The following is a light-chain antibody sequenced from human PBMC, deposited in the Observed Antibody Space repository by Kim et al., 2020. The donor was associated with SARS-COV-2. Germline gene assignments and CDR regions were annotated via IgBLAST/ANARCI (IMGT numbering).Light chain of an antibody. J-gene: IGLJ2*01. CDR2: SDS. Sequence: VALGQTGRITCGGNNIGSKNVHWYQQKPGQAPVLVIYSDSNRPSGIPERFSGSNSGNTATLTISRAQAGDEADYYCQVWDSSARVVFGGGTQLTVL. V-gene: IGLV3-9*01. CDR3: QVWDSSARVV. CDR1: NIGSKN.